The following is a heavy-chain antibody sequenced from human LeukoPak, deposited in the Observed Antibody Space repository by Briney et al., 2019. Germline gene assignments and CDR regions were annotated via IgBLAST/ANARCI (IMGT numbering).Heavy chain of an antibody. CDR2: INWNGGST. CDR3: VREHTYCYDSSGDAFDI. CDR1: GFTFDDYA. V-gene: IGHV3-20*04. D-gene: IGHD3-22*01. Sequence: GGSLRLSCAASGFTFDDYAMSWVRQAPGKGLEWVSGINWNGGSTGYADSVKGRFTISRDNAKNSLYLQMNSLRAEDTALYYCVREHTYCYDSSGDAFDIWGQGTMVTVSS. J-gene: IGHJ3*02.